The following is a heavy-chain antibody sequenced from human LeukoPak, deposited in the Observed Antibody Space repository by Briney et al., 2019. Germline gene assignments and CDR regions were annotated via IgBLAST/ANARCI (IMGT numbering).Heavy chain of an antibody. J-gene: IGHJ4*02. CDR3: VRDNPRCCGVVPANIDDY. CDR1: GFTLSRDS. Sequence: GGSLRLSCAASGFTLSRDSMNWVRQAPGKGLEWISYISYDSAIKYYADSVRGRFTTSRDNAKNSLYLQMHSLRAEDTALYYCVRDNPRCCGVVPANIDDYWGQGTLVTVSS. D-gene: IGHD2-15*01. CDR2: ISYDSAIK. V-gene: IGHV3-48*01.